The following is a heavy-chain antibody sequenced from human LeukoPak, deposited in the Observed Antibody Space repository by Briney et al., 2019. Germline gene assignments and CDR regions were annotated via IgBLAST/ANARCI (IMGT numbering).Heavy chain of an antibody. D-gene: IGHD5-18*01. V-gene: IGHV1-2*02. CDR2: INPNSGGT. Sequence: ASVKVSCKASGYTLTGYYMHWVRQAPGQGLEWMGWINPNSGGTNYAQKFQGRVTMTRDTSISTAYMELSRLRSDDTAVYYCATVQLWLEIDAFDIWGQGTMVTVSS. CDR1: GYTLTGYY. CDR3: ATVQLWLEIDAFDI. J-gene: IGHJ3*02.